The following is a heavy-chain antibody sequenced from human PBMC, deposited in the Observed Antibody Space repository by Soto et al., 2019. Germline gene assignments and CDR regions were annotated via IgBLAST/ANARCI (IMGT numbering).Heavy chain of an antibody. V-gene: IGHV1-18*04. CDR3: ARDGERDTGLDFYYYLHGMDA. CDR2: ISPYNGTT. J-gene: IGHJ6*02. D-gene: IGHD1-1*01. Sequence: ASVKVSCKASGYTFTTYGISWVRQAPGQGLEWMGWISPYNGTTKYAEKFQGEMTMTTDTATSTAYMDLRSLRSDDTAVYYCARDGERDTGLDFYYYLHGMDAWGQGTRVTVSS. CDR1: GYTFTTYG.